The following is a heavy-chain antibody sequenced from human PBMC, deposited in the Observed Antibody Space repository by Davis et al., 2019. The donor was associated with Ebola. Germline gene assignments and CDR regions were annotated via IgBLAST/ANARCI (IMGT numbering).Heavy chain of an antibody. CDR1: GFTFSTYS. Sequence: PGGSLRLSCEGSGFTFSTYSMNWFRQAPGKGLEWVASISDRSDYIYYADSVKGRFTISRDNSKNTLYLQMNSLGAEDTAVYYCVKDRGGYCSSTSCFTGDFWGQGTLVTVSS. CDR2: ISDRSDYI. D-gene: IGHD2-2*01. J-gene: IGHJ4*02. CDR3: VKDRGGYCSSTSCFTGDF. V-gene: IGHV3-21*04.